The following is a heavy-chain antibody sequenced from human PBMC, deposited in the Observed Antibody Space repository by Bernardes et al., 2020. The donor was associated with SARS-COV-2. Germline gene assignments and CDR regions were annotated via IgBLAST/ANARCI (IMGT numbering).Heavy chain of an antibody. CDR3: AREVPDDYGDYGWYLDL. CDR2: IGTSGDT. D-gene: IGHD4-17*01. CDR1: GFTFSNYD. Sequence: GSLRLSCAASGFTFSNYDMHWVRQATGKGLEWVSAIGTSGDTYYPGSVKGRFTISRENAKNSLYLQMNSLRAGDTAVYYCAREVPDDYGDYGWYLDLWGRGTLVTVSS. J-gene: IGHJ2*01. V-gene: IGHV3-13*01.